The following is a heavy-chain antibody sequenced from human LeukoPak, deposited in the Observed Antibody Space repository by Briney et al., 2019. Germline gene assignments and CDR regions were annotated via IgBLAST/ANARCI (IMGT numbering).Heavy chain of an antibody. Sequence: GGSLRLSCVASGFTFSSYWMHWVRQAPGKGLVWVSRINSDGSSTTYADSVKGRFTISRDNAKNTVYVQMNSLGAEDTAVYYCARGLPGHTSALGYWGQGTLVTVSS. CDR3: ARGLPGHTSALGY. CDR2: INSDGSST. V-gene: IGHV3-74*01. CDR1: GFTFSSYW. J-gene: IGHJ4*02. D-gene: IGHD6-25*01.